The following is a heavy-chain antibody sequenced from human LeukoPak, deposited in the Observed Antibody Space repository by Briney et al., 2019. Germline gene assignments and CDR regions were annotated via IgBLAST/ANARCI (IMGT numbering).Heavy chain of an antibody. CDR2: ISSSSSTI. D-gene: IGHD7-27*01. CDR1: GFTFSSYS. J-gene: IGHJ6*03. V-gene: IGHV3-48*01. CDR3: AKTGAGYYYMDV. Sequence: GGSLRLSCAASGFTFSSYSMNWVRQAPGKGLEWVSYISSSSSTIYYADSVKGRFTISRDNSKNTLYLQMNSLRAEDTAVYYCAKTGAGYYYMDVWGKGTTVTVSS.